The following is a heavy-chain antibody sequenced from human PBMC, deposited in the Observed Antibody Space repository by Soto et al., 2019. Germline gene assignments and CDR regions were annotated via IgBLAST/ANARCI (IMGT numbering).Heavy chain of an antibody. CDR2: IIPILGIA. CDR3: ARDSATPFGY. Sequence: QVQLVQSGAEVKKPGSSVKVSCKASGGTFSSYTISWVRQAPGQGLEWMGRIIPILGIANYAQKFQGRVTITADKSTSTDYMELSSLRAEDTAVYYCARDSATPFGYWGQGTLVTVSS. V-gene: IGHV1-69*08. D-gene: IGHD2-15*01. CDR1: GGTFSSYT. J-gene: IGHJ4*02.